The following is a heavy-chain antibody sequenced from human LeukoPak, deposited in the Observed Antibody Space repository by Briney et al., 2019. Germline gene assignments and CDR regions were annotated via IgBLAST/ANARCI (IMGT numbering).Heavy chain of an antibody. CDR2: IYSGGST. D-gene: IGHD2-15*01. Sequence: GGSLRLSCAASVFTLSSNYMSWVRQAPGKGLEWGSVIYSGGSTYYADSVKGRFTISRDNSKNTLYLQMNSLRAEDAAVYYCARTPIPVVVVAATYYYYGMDVWGQGTTVTVSS. CDR3: ARTPIPVVVVAATYYYYGMDV. J-gene: IGHJ6*02. CDR1: VFTLSSNY. V-gene: IGHV3-53*01.